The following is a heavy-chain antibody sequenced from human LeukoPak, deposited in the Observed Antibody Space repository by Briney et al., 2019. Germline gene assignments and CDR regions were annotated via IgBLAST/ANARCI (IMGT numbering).Heavy chain of an antibody. J-gene: IGHJ4*02. CDR2: ISGSGGST. CDR1: GFTFSSYG. CDR3: ARVQGGGYRTADY. V-gene: IGHV3-23*01. D-gene: IGHD6-19*01. Sequence: GGSLRLSCAASGFTFSSYGMSWVRQAPGKGLEWVSAISGSGGSTYYADSVKGRFTISRDNSKNTLYLQMNSLRGEDTAMYYCARVQGGGYRTADYWGQGTLVTVSS.